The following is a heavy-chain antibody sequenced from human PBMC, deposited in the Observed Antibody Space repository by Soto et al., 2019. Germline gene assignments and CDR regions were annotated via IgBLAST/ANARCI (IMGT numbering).Heavy chain of an antibody. CDR1: GYTLTELS. CDR3: ATVGRPGAAYPQFDC. J-gene: IGHJ4*02. D-gene: IGHD6-13*01. V-gene: IGHV1-24*01. CDR2: FDSEDGET. Sequence: ASVKVSCKVSGYTLTELSMHWVRQAPGKGLEWMGGFDSEDGETIYAQKFQRRVTMTEDTSTDTAYRKLSSLRSGDTAVYYCATVGRPGAAYPQFDCWGQGTLVTVSS.